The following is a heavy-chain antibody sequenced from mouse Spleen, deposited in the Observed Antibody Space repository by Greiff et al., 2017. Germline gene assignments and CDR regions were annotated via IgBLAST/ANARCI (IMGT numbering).Heavy chain of an antibody. CDR3: ARDRGNYWYFDV. D-gene: IGHD1-1*02. CDR2: ISYDGSN. CDR1: GYSITSGYY. Sequence: DVKLVESGPGLVKPSQSLSLTCSVTGYSITSGYYWNWIRQFPGNKLEWMGYISYDGSNNYNPSLKNRISITRDTSKNQFFLKLNSVTTEDTATYYCARDRGNYWYFDVWGAGTTVTVSS. J-gene: IGHJ1*01. V-gene: IGHV3-6*02.